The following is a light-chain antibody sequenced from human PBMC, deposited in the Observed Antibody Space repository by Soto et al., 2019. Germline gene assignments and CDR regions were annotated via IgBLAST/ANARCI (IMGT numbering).Light chain of an antibody. J-gene: IGKJ4*01. Sequence: EIVMTQSPATLSVSPGERVTLSCGASQGVGSTLAWYRQQPGQAPRLLIYDAYIRATGVPARFSGSGSGTEFTLTISSLQSEDFAVYYCQHYKTWPLAFGGGTKVDIK. V-gene: IGKV3-15*01. CDR2: DAY. CDR3: QHYKTWPLA. CDR1: QGVGST.